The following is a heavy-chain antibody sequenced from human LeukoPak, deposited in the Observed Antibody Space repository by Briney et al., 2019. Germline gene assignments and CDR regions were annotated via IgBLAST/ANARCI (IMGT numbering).Heavy chain of an antibody. CDR2: ISSSGSTI. CDR3: ASTEAVDYYGMDV. V-gene: IGHV3-48*04. D-gene: IGHD4-11*01. CDR1: GFTFSSYG. Sequence: GGSLRLSCAASGFTFSSYGMHWVRQAPGKGLEWVSYISSSGSTIYYADSVKGRFTISRDNAKNSLYLQMNSLRAEDTAVYYCASTEAVDYYGMDVWGQGTTVTVSS. J-gene: IGHJ6*02.